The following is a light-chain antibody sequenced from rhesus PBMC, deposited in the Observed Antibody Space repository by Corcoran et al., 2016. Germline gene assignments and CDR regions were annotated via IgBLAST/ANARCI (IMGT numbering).Light chain of an antibody. Sequence: DIQMTQSPSSLSASVGDRVTITCSASQGISNWLAWYQQKPGKAPTLLIYRASNLEKGVPSRLSGSGSGTDLTLTISRLQPEDIATYYCQQHDNSPPFTFGPGTKLDIK. CDR1: QGISNW. V-gene: IGKV1-69*01. CDR2: RAS. J-gene: IGKJ3*01. CDR3: QQHDNSPPFT.